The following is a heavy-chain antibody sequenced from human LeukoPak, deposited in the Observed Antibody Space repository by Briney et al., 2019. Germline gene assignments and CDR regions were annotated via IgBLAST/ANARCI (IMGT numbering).Heavy chain of an antibody. CDR3: AKEHNTMIVVDGLYYFDY. Sequence: GASVKVSCKASGYTFTGYYMHWVRQAPGQGLEWMGWINPNSGGTNYAQKFQGRVTMTRDTSISTAYMELSRLRSEDTAVYYCAKEHNTMIVVDGLYYFDYWGQGTLVTVSS. J-gene: IGHJ4*02. CDR2: INPNSGGT. D-gene: IGHD3-22*01. CDR1: GYTFTGYY. V-gene: IGHV1-2*02.